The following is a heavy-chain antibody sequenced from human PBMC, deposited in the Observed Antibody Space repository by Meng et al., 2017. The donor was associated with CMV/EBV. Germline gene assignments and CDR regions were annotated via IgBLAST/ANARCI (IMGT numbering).Heavy chain of an antibody. D-gene: IGHD3-10*01. CDR2: INHSGGT. CDR1: GGSFSAYY. CDR3: ARGGTGSRFGEFLG. V-gene: IGHV4-34*01. J-gene: IGHJ6*02. Sequence: GSLRLSCAVYGGSFSAYYWTWIRQPPGKGLEWIAEINHSGGTNYNPSLRSRVTISLDTSKKQFSLGLSSVTAADTAVYYCARGGTGSRFGEFLGWGQGTTVTVSS.